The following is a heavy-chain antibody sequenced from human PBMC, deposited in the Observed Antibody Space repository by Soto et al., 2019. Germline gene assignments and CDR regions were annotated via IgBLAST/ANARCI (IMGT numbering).Heavy chain of an antibody. V-gene: IGHV1-3*01. D-gene: IGHD3-10*01. CDR1: GYIFTIYS. CDR3: ARGAPWFGGGGDY. J-gene: IGHJ4*02. CDR2: INAGNGYT. Sequence: QVHLVQSGAEVRKPGASVKISCKASGYIFTIYSIHWVRQAPGQRLEWMGWINAGNGYTKYSQKFQGRVTITGDTSASITYMELSSLRSEDTAVYYCARGAPWFGGGGDYWGQGTLVTVSS.